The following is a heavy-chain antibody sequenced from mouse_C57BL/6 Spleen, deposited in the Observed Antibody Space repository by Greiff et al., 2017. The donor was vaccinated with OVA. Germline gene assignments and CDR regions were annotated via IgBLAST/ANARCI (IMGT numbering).Heavy chain of an antibody. CDR1: GFTFSDYG. CDR3: ARDTTVVATSTFDY. CDR2: ISSGSSTI. J-gene: IGHJ2*01. D-gene: IGHD1-1*01. V-gene: IGHV5-17*01. Sequence: EVKLVESGGGLVKPGGSLKLSCAASGFTFSDYGMHWVRQAPEKGLEWVAYISSGSSTIYYADTVKGRFTISRDNAKNTLFLQMTSLRSEDTAMDYCARDTTVVATSTFDYWGQGTTLTVSS.